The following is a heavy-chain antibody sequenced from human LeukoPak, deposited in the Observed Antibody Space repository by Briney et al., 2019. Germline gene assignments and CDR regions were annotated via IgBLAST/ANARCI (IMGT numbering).Heavy chain of an antibody. CDR2: ISYSGST. J-gene: IGHJ2*01. V-gene: IGHV4-59*01. CDR3: ARPRDYERLWYFDL. CDR1: GGSISSYY. Sequence: PSETLSLTCTVSGGSISSYYWSWIRQPPGKGLEWIGYISYSGSTNYNPSLKSRVTISVDTSKNQFSLKLSSVTAADTAVYYCARPRDYERLWYFDLWGRGTLVTVSS. D-gene: IGHD4-17*01.